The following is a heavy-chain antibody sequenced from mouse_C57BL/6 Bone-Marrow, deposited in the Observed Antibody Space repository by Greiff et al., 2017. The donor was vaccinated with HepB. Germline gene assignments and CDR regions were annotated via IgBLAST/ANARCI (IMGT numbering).Heavy chain of an antibody. V-gene: IGHV2-5*01. CDR1: GFSLTSYG. D-gene: IGHD2-4*01. J-gene: IGHJ3*01. CDR2: IWSGGST. CDR3: AKGDYDDGFFFAY. Sequence: VQLQQSGPGLVQPSQSLSITCTVSGFSLTSYGVHWVRQSPGKGLEWLGVIWSGGSTDYNAAFMSRLSITKDNSKSQVFFKMNSLQADDTAIYYCAKGDYDDGFFFAYWGQGTLVTVSA.